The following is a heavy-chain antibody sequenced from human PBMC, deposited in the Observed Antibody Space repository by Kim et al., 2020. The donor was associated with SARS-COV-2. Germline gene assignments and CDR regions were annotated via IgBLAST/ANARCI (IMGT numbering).Heavy chain of an antibody. J-gene: IGHJ6*03. D-gene: IGHD3-10*01. CDR3: ARDSGGPYYYMDV. Sequence: GGSLRLSCAASGFTFSSYSMNWVRQAPGKGLEWVSSISSSSYIYYADSVKGRFTISRDNAKNSLYLQMNSLRAEDTAVYYCARDSGGPYYYMDVWGKGTTVTVSS. V-gene: IGHV3-21*01. CDR2: ISSSSYI. CDR1: GFTFSSYS.